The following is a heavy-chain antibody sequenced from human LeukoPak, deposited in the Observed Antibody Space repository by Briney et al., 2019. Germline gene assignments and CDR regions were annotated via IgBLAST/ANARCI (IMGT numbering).Heavy chain of an antibody. J-gene: IGHJ5*02. CDR2: IYYSGST. Sequence: SETLSLTCTVSGGSISSSSYSWGWIRQPPGKGLEWIGSIYYSGSTYYNPSLKSRVTISVDTSKNQFSLKLSSVTAADTAVYYCAREGSSSSRWFDPWGQGTLVTVSS. V-gene: IGHV4-39*07. CDR3: AREGSSSSRWFDP. CDR1: GGSISSSSYS. D-gene: IGHD6-6*01.